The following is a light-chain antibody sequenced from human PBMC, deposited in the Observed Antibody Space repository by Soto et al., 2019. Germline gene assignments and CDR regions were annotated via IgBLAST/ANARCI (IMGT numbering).Light chain of an antibody. CDR1: QGISNE. CDR2: AAS. V-gene: IGKV1-17*01. Sequence: DIQMTQSPSSLSASVGDRVTITCRASQGISNELGWYQQKPGKAPNRLIYAASRLQSGVPSRYSGSRSRKQFTITLSSLQPADFSTEYCIQNNSYPQWTFGQGTKVEIK. J-gene: IGKJ1*01. CDR3: IQNNSYPQWT.